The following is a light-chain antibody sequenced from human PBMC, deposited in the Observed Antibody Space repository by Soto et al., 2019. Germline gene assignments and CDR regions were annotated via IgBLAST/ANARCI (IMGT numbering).Light chain of an antibody. Sequence: EIVLTQSPGTLSLSPGERATLSCRASQSVSSSYLAWYQQKPGQAPRLLIYGASSRATGIPDRFSGSGSGTEFTLTITSLQSEDFAVYYCQQYGGSPRTFGQGTKVDI. CDR1: QSVSSSY. CDR3: QQYGGSPRT. V-gene: IGKV3-20*01. CDR2: GAS. J-gene: IGKJ1*01.